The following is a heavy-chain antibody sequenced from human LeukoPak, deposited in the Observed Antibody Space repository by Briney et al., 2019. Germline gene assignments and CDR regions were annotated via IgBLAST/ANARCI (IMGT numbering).Heavy chain of an antibody. Sequence: SETLSLTCTVSGGSISSGGYYWSWIRQPPGKGLEWIGYIYHSGSTYYNPSLKSRVTISVDTSKNQFSLKLSSVTAADTAVYYCARQSWGYYFDYWGQGTLVTVSS. V-gene: IGHV4-30-2*03. CDR2: IYHSGST. CDR1: GGSISSGGYY. J-gene: IGHJ4*02. D-gene: IGHD3-16*01. CDR3: ARQSWGYYFDY.